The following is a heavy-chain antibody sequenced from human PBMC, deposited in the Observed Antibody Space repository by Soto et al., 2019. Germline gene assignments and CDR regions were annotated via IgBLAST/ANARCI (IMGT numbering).Heavy chain of an antibody. Sequence: SVKLSCKASGGTFSSYAISWVRQAPGQGLEWMGGIIPIFGTANYAQKFQGRVTITADESTSTAYMELSSLRSEDTAVYYCAREIFPGIAAAGPWGQGTLVTVSS. CDR1: GGTFSSYA. V-gene: IGHV1-69*13. CDR2: IIPIFGTA. J-gene: IGHJ5*02. D-gene: IGHD6-13*01. CDR3: AREIFPGIAAAGP.